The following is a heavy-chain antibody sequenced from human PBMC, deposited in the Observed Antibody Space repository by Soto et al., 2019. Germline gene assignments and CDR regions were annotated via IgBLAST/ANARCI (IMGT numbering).Heavy chain of an antibody. CDR1: GFTFSSSG. V-gene: IGHV3-30*18. CDR3: AKVAYASGSYSNYYFDY. J-gene: IGHJ4*02. Sequence: QVQLVESGGGVVQPGRYLRLSCAASGFTFSSSGMHWVRQSLGKGLEWVTVISFDGSYKYYADSVKGRFTISRDNSKNTLYLQMNTLRGEDTAVYYCAKVAYASGSYSNYYFDYWGQGTLVTVSS. D-gene: IGHD3-10*01. CDR2: ISFDGSYK.